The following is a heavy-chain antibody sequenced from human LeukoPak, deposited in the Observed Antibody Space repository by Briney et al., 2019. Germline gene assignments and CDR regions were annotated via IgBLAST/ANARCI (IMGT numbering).Heavy chain of an antibody. Sequence: ASVKVSCKASGYTFTSYYMHWVRQAPGQGLEWMGIINPSGGSTSYAQKFQGRVTVTRDTSTSTVYMELSRLRSDDTAVYYCARGDSYYYDSSGNFDYWGQGTLVTVSS. CDR2: INPSGGST. J-gene: IGHJ4*02. CDR1: GYTFTSYY. D-gene: IGHD3-22*01. CDR3: ARGDSYYYDSSGNFDY. V-gene: IGHV1-46*01.